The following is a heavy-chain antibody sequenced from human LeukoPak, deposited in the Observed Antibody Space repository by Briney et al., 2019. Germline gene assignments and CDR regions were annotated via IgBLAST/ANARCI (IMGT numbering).Heavy chain of an antibody. J-gene: IGHJ4*02. CDR3: ARNAAYNLDY. Sequence: PSETLYLTCGVSGGSLSSGNWWSWVRQPPGKGLEWIGEIFHSGSTNFNPSLKSRVTISIDKSKNQFSLEVTSVTAADTAVYYCARNAAYNLDYWGQGILVTVSS. D-gene: IGHD1-14*01. CDR2: IFHSGST. CDR1: GGSLSSGNW. V-gene: IGHV4-4*02.